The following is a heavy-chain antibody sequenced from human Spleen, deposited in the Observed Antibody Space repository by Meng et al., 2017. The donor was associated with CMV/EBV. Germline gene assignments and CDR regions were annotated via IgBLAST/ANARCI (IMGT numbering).Heavy chain of an antibody. CDR2: INPNTGYT. Sequence: ASVKVSCKASGYTFTDSYIHWVRQAPGQGLEWMGWINPNTGYTNYVQKFQGRVTMTRDTSTSTAYMELSRLRSDDTAVYYCARAPPALYYYGSGSLYYGMDVWGQGTTVTVSS. CDR1: GYTFTDSY. V-gene: IGHV1-2*02. J-gene: IGHJ6*02. D-gene: IGHD3-10*01. CDR3: ARAPPALYYYGSGSLYYGMDV.